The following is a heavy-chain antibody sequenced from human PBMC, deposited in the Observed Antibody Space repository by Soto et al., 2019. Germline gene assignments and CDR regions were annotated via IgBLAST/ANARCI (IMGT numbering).Heavy chain of an antibody. CDR1: GGSISSTTYY. Sequence: SETLSLTCTVSGGSISSTTYYWAWIRQPPGKGLEWIGTVYYSGTTYYNPSLKTRLTISVDTSKNQFSLKLNSVTAADTAFYYCTRYYDTSNRPYFHHWGQGTLVTVSS. D-gene: IGHD3-22*01. CDR3: TRYYDTSNRPYFHH. V-gene: IGHV4-39*01. J-gene: IGHJ1*01. CDR2: VYYSGTT.